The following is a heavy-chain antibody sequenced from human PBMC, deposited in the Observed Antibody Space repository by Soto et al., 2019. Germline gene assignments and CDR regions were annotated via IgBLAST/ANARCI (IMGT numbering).Heavy chain of an antibody. CDR3: ARDFGVVIIGYYYYGMDV. J-gene: IGHJ6*02. CDR2: ISYDGSNK. CDR1: GFTFSSYA. Sequence: QVQLVESGGGVVQPGRSLRLSCAASGFTFSSYAMHWVRQAPGKGLEWVAVISYDGSNKYYADSVKGRFTISRDNSKNTLYLQMNSLRAEDTAVYYCARDFGVVIIGYYYYGMDVWGQGTTVTVSS. V-gene: IGHV3-30-3*01. D-gene: IGHD3-3*01.